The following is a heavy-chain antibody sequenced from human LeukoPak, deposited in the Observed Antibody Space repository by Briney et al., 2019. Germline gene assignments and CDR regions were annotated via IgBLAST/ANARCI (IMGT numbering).Heavy chain of an antibody. D-gene: IGHD4-17*01. CDR2: IHSADSNT. CDR3: AGARHGDYRWDY. J-gene: IGHJ4*02. V-gene: IGHV5-51*01. Sequence: GESLKISCKGSGYNFTSHWISWVRQMPGKGLEWMGIIHSADSNTKYSPSFQGQVTISADKSISTAYLQWSGLKASDTAMYYCAGARHGDYRWDYWGQGTLVTVSS. CDR1: GYNFTSHW.